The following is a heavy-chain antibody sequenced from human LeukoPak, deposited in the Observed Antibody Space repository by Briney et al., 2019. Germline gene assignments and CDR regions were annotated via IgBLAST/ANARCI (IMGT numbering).Heavy chain of an antibody. Sequence: GGSLRLSCAASGFTFSSYVMHWVRQAPGKGLEWVAVIPYDGSNKYYADSVKGRFTISRDNSKNTLYLQMNSLRAEDTAVYYCARDRRYYDILTGYYPGVFDYWGQGTLVTVSS. D-gene: IGHD3-9*01. CDR2: IPYDGSNK. CDR3: ARDRRYYDILTGYYPGVFDY. CDR1: GFTFSSYV. V-gene: IGHV3-30*04. J-gene: IGHJ4*02.